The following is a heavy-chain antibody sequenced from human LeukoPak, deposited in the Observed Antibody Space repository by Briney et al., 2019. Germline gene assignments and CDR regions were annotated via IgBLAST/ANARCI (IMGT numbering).Heavy chain of an antibody. D-gene: IGHD2/OR15-2a*01. CDR1: GGSVSSSTYY. CDR2: IHYSGNT. V-gene: IGHV4-39*07. Sequence: SETLSLTCTVSGGSVSSSTYYWGWIRQPPGKGLEWIGSIHYSGNTFFNPSLKSRVTISVDTSKNQFSLKVRSVTAADTAVYYCARDRRLSNYYLYYGMDVWGQGTTVTVSS. CDR3: ARDRRLSNYYLYYGMDV. J-gene: IGHJ6*02.